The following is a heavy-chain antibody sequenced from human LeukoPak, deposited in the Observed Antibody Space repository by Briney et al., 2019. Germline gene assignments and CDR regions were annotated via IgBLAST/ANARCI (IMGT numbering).Heavy chain of an antibody. Sequence: SETLSLTCTVSGVSINSDDDYWRWIRQPPGKGLEWIGYFYYSGSNYYNPSLKSRVSISVDTSKNQFSLKLSSVTAADTAVYFCARESLSAPWSFDYWGQGTLVTVSS. CDR3: ARESLSAPWSFDY. D-gene: IGHD2/OR15-2a*01. CDR2: FYYSGSN. CDR1: GVSINSDDDY. J-gene: IGHJ4*02. V-gene: IGHV4-30-4*01.